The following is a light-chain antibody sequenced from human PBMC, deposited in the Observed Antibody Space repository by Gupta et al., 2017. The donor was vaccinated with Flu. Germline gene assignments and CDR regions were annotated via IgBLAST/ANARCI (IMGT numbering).Light chain of an antibody. V-gene: IGKV1-5*03. CDR3: QQYNRYWS. CDR2: KAT. CDR1: QSVSSH. Sequence: SRSTLSASVGKRVAITCRASQSVSSHLTWYQQTPGKAPRKLIYKATTLENGVPSRFSGSGSGTEFTLTISSLQPDDFATYYCQQYNRYWSFGQGTKVEIK. J-gene: IGKJ1*01.